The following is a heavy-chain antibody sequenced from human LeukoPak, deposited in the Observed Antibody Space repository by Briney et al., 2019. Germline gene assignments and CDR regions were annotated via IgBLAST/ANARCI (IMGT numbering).Heavy chain of an antibody. CDR1: GGSISSSNYY. Sequence: SETLSLTCTVSGGSISSSNYYWAWIRQPPGKGLEWIGNIYYSGSTYYKPSLKSRVTISVDTSKNQFSLKLSSVTAADTAVYYCARGLRQLVDYWGQGTLVTVSS. CDR3: ARGLRQLVDY. D-gene: IGHD6-13*01. CDR2: IYYSGST. V-gene: IGHV4-39*07. J-gene: IGHJ4*02.